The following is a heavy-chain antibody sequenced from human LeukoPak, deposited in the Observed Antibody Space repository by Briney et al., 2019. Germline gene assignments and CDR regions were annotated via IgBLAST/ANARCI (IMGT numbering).Heavy chain of an antibody. CDR1: GFTFDDYA. CDR3: ARDRGSSWYWGTLDY. J-gene: IGHJ4*02. D-gene: IGHD6-13*01. V-gene: IGHV3-9*01. CDR2: ISWNSGSI. Sequence: GGSLRLSCAASGFTFDDYAMHWVRQAPGKGLEWVSGISWNSGSIGYADSVKGRFTISRDNAKNSLYLQMNSLRAEDTAVYYCARDRGSSWYWGTLDYWGQGTLVTVSS.